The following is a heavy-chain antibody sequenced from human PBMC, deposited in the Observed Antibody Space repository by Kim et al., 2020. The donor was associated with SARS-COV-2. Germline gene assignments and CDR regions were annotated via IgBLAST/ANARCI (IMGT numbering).Heavy chain of an antibody. CDR2: ITDSGVST. Sequence: GGSLRLSCAASGFTFSSYAMSWVRQAPGKGLEWVSAITDSGVSTYYADSVKGRFTISRDNSKNTLYLQMNSLRAEDTAVYYCAKGGRNTDYWGQGTLVNVSS. CDR3: AKGGRNTDY. V-gene: IGHV3-23*01. J-gene: IGHJ4*02. D-gene: IGHD3-16*01. CDR1: GFTFSSYA.